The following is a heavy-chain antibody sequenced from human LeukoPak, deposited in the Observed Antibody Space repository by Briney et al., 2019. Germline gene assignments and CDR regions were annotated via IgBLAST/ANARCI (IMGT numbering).Heavy chain of an antibody. CDR3: ATEWADAFDI. V-gene: IGHV1-2*02. D-gene: IGHD1-26*01. J-gene: IGHJ3*02. CDR1: GYTFTDYY. Sequence: ASVKVSCKASGYTFTDYYMHWVRQAPGQGLEWMGWINPNSGGTNYAQKFQGRVTMTRDKSISTAYMELYSLRSDDTAVYYCATEWADAFDIWGQGTMVTVSS. CDR2: INPNSGGT.